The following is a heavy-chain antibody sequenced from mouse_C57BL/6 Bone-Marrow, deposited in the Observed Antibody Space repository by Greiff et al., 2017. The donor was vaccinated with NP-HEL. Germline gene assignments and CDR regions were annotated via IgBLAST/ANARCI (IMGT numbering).Heavy chain of an antibody. D-gene: IGHD2-2*01. CDR2: INPGSGGT. V-gene: IGHV1-54*01. CDR1: GYAFTNYL. CDR3: ARSIYYGSYAMDY. Sequence: VQGVESGAELVRPGTSVKVSCKASGYAFTNYLIEWVKQRPGQGLEWIGVINPGSGGTNYNEKFKGKATLTADKSSSTAYMQLSSLTSEDSAVYFCARSIYYGSYAMDYWGQGTSVTVSS. J-gene: IGHJ4*01.